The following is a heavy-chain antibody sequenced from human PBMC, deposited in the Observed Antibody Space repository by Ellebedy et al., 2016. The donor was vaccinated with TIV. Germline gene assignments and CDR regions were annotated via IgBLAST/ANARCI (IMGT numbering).Heavy chain of an antibody. V-gene: IGHV3-48*04. D-gene: IGHD2-21*02. CDR2: ISSTMSSTI. CDR1: GFTFTSYP. J-gene: IGHJ4*02. CDR3: VRDDDFYNRPFDS. Sequence: GESLKISXAASGFTFTSYPMNWVRQVPGKGLEWVAYISSTMSSTIYYVDSVRGRFTISRDNAKNSLYLQMNSLRVEDTAVYYCVRDDDFYNRPFDSWGQGVLVTVSS.